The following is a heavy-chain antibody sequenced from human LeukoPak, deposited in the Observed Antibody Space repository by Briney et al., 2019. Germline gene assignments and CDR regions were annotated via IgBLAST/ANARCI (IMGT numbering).Heavy chain of an antibody. J-gene: IGHJ4*02. V-gene: IGHV3-21*01. CDR2: ISSSSSYI. D-gene: IGHD2-2*01. Sequence: PGGSLRLSCAASGFTFSSYSMNWVRQAPGKGLEWVSSISSSSSYIYYADSVKGRLTISRDNAKNSLYLQMNSLRAEDTAVYHYARVLERYCSSTSCRVDYWGQGTLVTVSS. CDR3: ARVLERYCSSTSCRVDY. CDR1: GFTFSSYS.